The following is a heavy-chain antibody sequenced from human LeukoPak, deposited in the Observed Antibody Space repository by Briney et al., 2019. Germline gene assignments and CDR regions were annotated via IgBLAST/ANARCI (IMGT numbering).Heavy chain of an antibody. Sequence: SETLSLTCTVSGYSISSGYYWGWIRQPPGKGLEWIGSIYHSGSTYYNPSLKSQVTISVDTSKNQFSLKLSSVTAADTAVYYCARGGYYDFRSGSLASDYWGQGTLVTVSS. D-gene: IGHD3-3*01. CDR1: GYSISSGYY. CDR2: IYHSGST. CDR3: ARGGYYDFRSGSLASDY. J-gene: IGHJ4*02. V-gene: IGHV4-38-2*02.